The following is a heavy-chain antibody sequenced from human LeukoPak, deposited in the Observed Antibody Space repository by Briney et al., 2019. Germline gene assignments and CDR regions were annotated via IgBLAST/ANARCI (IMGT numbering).Heavy chain of an antibody. V-gene: IGHV4-34*01. J-gene: IGHJ6*02. CDR1: GGSFRGYY. CDR3: ARVHIVVVPAANCMDV. Sequence: PSETLSLTCAVYGGSFRGYYWSWIRRPPGKGLEWIGEINLGGSTNYNPSLESRVTISLDTSKNQFSLKLSSVTAADTAVYYCARVHIVVVPAANCMDVWGPGTTVTVSS. D-gene: IGHD2-2*01. CDR2: INLGGST.